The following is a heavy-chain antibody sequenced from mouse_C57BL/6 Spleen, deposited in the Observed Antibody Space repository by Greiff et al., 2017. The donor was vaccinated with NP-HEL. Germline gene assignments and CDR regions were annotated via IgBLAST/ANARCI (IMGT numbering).Heavy chain of an antibody. V-gene: IGHV1-26*01. J-gene: IGHJ3*01. CDR1: GYTFTDYY. CDR2: INPNNGGT. CDR3: ARDGRTWFAY. D-gene: IGHD2-3*01. Sequence: EVQLQQSGPELVKPGASVKISCKASGYTFTDYYMNWVKQSHGKSLEWIGDINPNNGGTSYNQKFKGKATLTVDKSSSTAYMELRSLTSEDSAVYYCARDGRTWFAYWGQGTLVTVSA.